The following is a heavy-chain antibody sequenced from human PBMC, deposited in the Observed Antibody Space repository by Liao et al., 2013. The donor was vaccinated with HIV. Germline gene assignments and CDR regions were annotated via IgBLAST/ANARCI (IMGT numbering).Heavy chain of an antibody. CDR2: INHSGST. J-gene: IGHJ4*02. D-gene: IGHD3-10*01. CDR1: GEFFSGYY. Sequence: QVQLQQWGAGLLKPSETLSLTCAVYGEFFSGYYWSWIRQPPGKGLEWIGEINHSGSTNYNPSLKSRVTISVDTSKNQFSLNLNSMTAADTAVYYCARGRWGLVRGLSRGAYYFDSWGQGTLVTVSS. CDR3: ARGRWGLVRGLSRGAYYFDS. V-gene: IGHV4-34*01.